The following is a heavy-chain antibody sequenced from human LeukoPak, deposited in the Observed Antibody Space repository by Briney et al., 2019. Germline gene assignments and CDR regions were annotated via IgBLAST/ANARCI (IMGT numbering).Heavy chain of an antibody. V-gene: IGHV4-31*03. D-gene: IGHD6-13*01. CDR1: GGSISSGGYY. J-gene: IGHJ4*02. CDR3: ARAYSSSWSRFDY. Sequence: SQTLSLTSTVSGGSISSGGYYWSWIRQHPGKGLEWIGYIYYSGSTYYNPSLESRLTISLDTSKNQFSLKLSSVTAADTAVYYCARAYSSSWSRFDYWGQGTLVTVSS. CDR2: IYYSGST.